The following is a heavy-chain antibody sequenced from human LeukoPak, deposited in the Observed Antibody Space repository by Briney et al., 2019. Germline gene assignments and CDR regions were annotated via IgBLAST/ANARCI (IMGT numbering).Heavy chain of an antibody. Sequence: PGGSLRLSCAASGFTFSSYAMSWVRQAPGKGLVWVSRISGDGTQTTYADSVKGRFTISRDNAKNTLYLQMNSLRVEDTAVYYCARARSLSRDGSRAVDYWGLGTLVTVSS. CDR1: GFTFSSYA. CDR2: ISGDGTQT. CDR3: ARARSLSRDGSRAVDY. V-gene: IGHV3-74*01. J-gene: IGHJ4*02. D-gene: IGHD5-24*01.